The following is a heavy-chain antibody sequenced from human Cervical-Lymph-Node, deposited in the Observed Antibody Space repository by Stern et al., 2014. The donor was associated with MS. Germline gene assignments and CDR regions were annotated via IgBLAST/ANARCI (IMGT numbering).Heavy chain of an antibody. D-gene: IGHD3-22*01. V-gene: IGHV3-30*04. J-gene: IGHJ4*02. CDR3: ARDSDSSGYAVPAFDS. CDR2: TYSDGGNQ. Sequence: QVQLVESGGGVVQPGTSLRLSCVASGFTFSAFAMLWVRQAPGKGLAWVAITYSDGGNQSYTDSVKGRFTISRDNPKDTLYLQMNSLRPEDTAVYYCARDSDSSGYAVPAFDSWGQGTLVTVSS. CDR1: GFTFSAFA.